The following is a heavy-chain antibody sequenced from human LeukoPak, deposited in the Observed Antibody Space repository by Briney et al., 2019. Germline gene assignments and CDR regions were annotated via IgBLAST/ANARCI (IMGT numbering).Heavy chain of an antibody. CDR1: DSTFSNFA. D-gene: IGHD3-22*01. V-gene: IGHV3-23*01. CDR3: AKISSGLLHRY. J-gene: IGHJ4*02. Sequence: PGGSLRVSCAGADSTFSNFAMAWVRQAPGKGLEWVAGVSGDSRITSHADSVKGRFTISRDNSKNTLYLQMNSLRAEDTAVYYCAKISSGLLHRYWGQGTLVTVSS. CDR2: VSGDSRIT.